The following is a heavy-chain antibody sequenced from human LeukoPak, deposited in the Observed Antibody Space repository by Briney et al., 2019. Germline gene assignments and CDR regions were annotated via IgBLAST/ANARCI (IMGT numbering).Heavy chain of an antibody. CDR1: GFTFSGSA. CDR2: IRSKANSYAT. Sequence: PGGSLRLSCAASGFTFSGSAMHWVRQASGKGLEWVGRIRSKANSYATAYAASVKGRFTISRDDSKNTAYLQMNSLKTEDTAVYYCTRQTDDFWSGYSKTYYYYMDVWGKGTTVTVSS. J-gene: IGHJ6*03. D-gene: IGHD3-3*01. CDR3: TRQTDDFWSGYSKTYYYYMDV. V-gene: IGHV3-73*01.